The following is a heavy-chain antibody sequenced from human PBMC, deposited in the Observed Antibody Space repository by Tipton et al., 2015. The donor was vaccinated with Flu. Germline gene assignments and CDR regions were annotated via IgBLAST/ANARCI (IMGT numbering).Heavy chain of an antibody. V-gene: IGHV4-31*03. CDR3: AKDLPATGSLGY. D-gene: IGHD2-15*01. Sequence: TLSLTCKVSGDSISSNNYYWNWIRQHPGRGLEWTGYIHYSGSTYYNPSLKSRVTISVDMSKNEFSLRLTSVTAADTAVYFCAKDLPATGSLGYWGQGMLVTVSS. CDR2: IHYSGST. J-gene: IGHJ4*02. CDR1: GDSISSNNYY.